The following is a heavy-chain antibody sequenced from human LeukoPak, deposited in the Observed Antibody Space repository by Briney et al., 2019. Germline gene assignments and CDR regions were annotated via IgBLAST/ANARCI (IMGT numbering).Heavy chain of an antibody. CDR1: GLTFSRFW. J-gene: IGHJ4*02. CDR3: AKRPYNSGWSTGRFDH. D-gene: IGHD6-19*01. CDR2: IDTDGSTT. V-gene: IGHV3-74*01. Sequence: GGSLRLSCAASGLTFSRFWMHWVRQPPGKGLVWVSRIDTDGSTTTYADSVKGRFTISRDNSKNTPYLQMNSLRAEDTAVYYCAKRPYNSGWSTGRFDHWGQGTLVTVSS.